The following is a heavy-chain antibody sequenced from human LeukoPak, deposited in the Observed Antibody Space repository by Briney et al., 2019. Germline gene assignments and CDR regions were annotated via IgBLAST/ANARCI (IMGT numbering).Heavy chain of an antibody. CDR2: IKQDGSEK. J-gene: IGHJ6*02. V-gene: IGHV3-7*03. D-gene: IGHD3-10*01. CDR3: AIVLLWFGEDGMDV. CDR1: GFTFSSYW. Sequence: GGSLRLSCAASGFTFSSYWMSWVRQAPGKGLEWVANIKQDGSEKYYVDSVKGRFTISRDNAKNSLYLQMSSLRAEDTAVYYCAIVLLWFGEDGMDVWGQGTTVTVSS.